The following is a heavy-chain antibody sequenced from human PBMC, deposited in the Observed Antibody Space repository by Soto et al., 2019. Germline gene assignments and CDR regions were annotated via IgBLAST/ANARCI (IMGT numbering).Heavy chain of an antibody. CDR1: GFSLSTNT. V-gene: IGHV3-30*04. CDR3: ARVATAMTYDF. Sequence: GGALRLSCAAAGFSLSTNTMQWVRQVPGKGLEWVASISNDGRRKYYADFVKGRFTISRDTANNILYLEMNSLRAEDTSLYYCARVATAMTYDFWGQGTQVTVSS. J-gene: IGHJ4*02. CDR2: ISNDGRRK. D-gene: IGHD2-21*02.